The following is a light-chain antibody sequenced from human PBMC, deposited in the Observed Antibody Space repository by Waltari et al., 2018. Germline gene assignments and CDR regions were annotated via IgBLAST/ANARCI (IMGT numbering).Light chain of an antibody. CDR1: QGLGSW. Sequence: DIQMTQSPSTLSASVGDRVTITCRASQGLGSWLAWFQQKPGKAPDLLIYQASNLESGVPSRFSGSGYGREFTLTITSLQAENSATYYCQQYNSYPWTFGQGTKLEIK. J-gene: IGKJ2*02. CDR2: QAS. V-gene: IGKV1-5*03. CDR3: QQYNSYPWT.